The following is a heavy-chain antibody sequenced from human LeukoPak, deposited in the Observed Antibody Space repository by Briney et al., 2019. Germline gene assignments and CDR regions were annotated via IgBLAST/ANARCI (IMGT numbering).Heavy chain of an antibody. CDR3: ARHTRGLGATINFYGMDV. CDR1: GGSISSYY. J-gene: IGHJ6*02. CDR2: IYYSGTT. V-gene: IGHV4-59*08. D-gene: IGHD1-26*01. Sequence: SETLSLTCTVAGGSISSYYWSWIRQPPGGGLEWLGYIYYSGTTNYNPSLKSRVTITVDTSKNQFSLKVSSVTAADTAVYYCARHTRGLGATINFYGMDVWGQGTTVTVSS.